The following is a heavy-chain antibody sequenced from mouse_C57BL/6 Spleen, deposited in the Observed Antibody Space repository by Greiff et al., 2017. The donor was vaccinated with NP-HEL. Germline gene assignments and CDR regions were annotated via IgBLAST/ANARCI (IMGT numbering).Heavy chain of an antibody. J-gene: IGHJ1*03. CDR3: ARSGDYDVGWYFDV. V-gene: IGHV1-76*01. D-gene: IGHD2-4*01. CDR1: GYTFTDYY. Sequence: QVQLQQSGAELVRPGASVKLSCKASGYTFTDYYINWVKQRPGQGLEWIARIYPGSGNTYYNEKFKGKATLTAEKSSSTAYMQLSSLTSEDSAVYFCARSGDYDVGWYFDVWGTGTTVTVSS. CDR2: IYPGSGNT.